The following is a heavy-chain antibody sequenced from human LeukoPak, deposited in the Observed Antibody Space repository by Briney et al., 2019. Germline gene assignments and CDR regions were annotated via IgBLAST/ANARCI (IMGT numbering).Heavy chain of an antibody. Sequence: GESLKFSCEGFGYSFSNYWIGWGHQMPEKGLEWMGIIYPVDYETSYHPSFQGLTTISVAKSISTAYLQWSSLKASDTAMYYCAIPPGYCGNDCSFDTWGQGTPVTVSS. CDR2: IYPVDYET. D-gene: IGHD2-21*02. V-gene: IGHV5-51*07. CDR3: AIPPGYCGNDCSFDT. J-gene: IGHJ4*02. CDR1: GYSFSNYW.